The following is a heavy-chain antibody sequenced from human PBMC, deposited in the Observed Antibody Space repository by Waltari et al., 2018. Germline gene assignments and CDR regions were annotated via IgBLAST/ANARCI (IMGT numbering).Heavy chain of an antibody. D-gene: IGHD1-26*01. CDR2: ITGGNAI. CDR1: GFTFSNYN. V-gene: IGHV3-21*01. J-gene: IGHJ4*02. Sequence: EVQLVESGGGLVKPGESLRLSCAASGFTFSNYNMNWVRQAPGKGLEWVSSITGGNAIKNADSGKGRFTISRDNAKNVLLQQMNRLRVEDTVGYYCARWRWQQSELDYWGRGTLVTVSS. CDR3: ARWRWQQSELDY.